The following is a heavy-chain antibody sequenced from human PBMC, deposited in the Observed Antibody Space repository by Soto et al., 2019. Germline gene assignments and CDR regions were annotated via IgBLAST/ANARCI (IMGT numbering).Heavy chain of an antibody. D-gene: IGHD3-10*01. CDR2: IYYSGST. Sequence: KTSETLSLTCTVSGGSISSYYWSWIRQPPGKGLEWIGYIYYSGSTNYNPSLKSRVTISVDTSKNQFSLKLSSVTAADTAVYYCAREGLEEESNYFDYWCQGTLVTVSS. CDR1: GGSISSYY. CDR3: AREGLEEESNYFDY. J-gene: IGHJ4*01. V-gene: IGHV4-59*01.